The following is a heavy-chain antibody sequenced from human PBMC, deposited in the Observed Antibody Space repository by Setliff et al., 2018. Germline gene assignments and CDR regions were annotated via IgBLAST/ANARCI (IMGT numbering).Heavy chain of an antibody. CDR2: IDPSGNT. CDR3: ARHGPTRTDSWFDSFDV. Sequence: PSETLSLTCTVSGGSISSGSNYWSWIRQPAGKGLEWIGHIDPSGNTNYSPSLKSRVTISGDTSKNQFSLKLSFVTAADTAVYYCARHGPTRTDSWFDSFDVWGQGTKVTVSS. J-gene: IGHJ3*01. V-gene: IGHV4-61*09. CDR1: GGSISSGSNY. D-gene: IGHD2-8*01.